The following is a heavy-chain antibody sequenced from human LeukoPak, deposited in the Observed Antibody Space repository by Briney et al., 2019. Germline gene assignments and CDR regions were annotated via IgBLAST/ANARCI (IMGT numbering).Heavy chain of an antibody. Sequence: PSETLSLTCTVSGGSISSSAYYWGWIRRPPGKGLEWIGSIHSSGSTYYNPSLKSRVTISVDTSKTQFSLTLTPMTAADTAVYYCARDSMVRGVITTRWFDPWGQGTLVTVSS. J-gene: IGHJ5*02. V-gene: IGHV4-39*07. CDR2: IHSSGST. CDR1: GGSISSSAYY. D-gene: IGHD3-10*01. CDR3: ARDSMVRGVITTRWFDP.